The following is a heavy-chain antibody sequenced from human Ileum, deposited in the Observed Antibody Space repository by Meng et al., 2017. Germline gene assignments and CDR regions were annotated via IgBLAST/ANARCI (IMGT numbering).Heavy chain of an antibody. V-gene: IGHV4-30-4*01. CDR2: IFDTGPP. J-gene: IGHJ4*02. Sequence: VQLQESGPGLVKSSQTLSLTCTVSGGSISSGDYYWSWIRQPPGKGLEWIGYIFDTGPPSYSPPLRSRLSISMDTSKNQFSLRLTSVSAADTAVYYCARDYCSSTTCALDYWGQGTLVTVSS. D-gene: IGHD2-2*01. CDR1: GGSISSGDYY. CDR3: ARDYCSSTTCALDY.